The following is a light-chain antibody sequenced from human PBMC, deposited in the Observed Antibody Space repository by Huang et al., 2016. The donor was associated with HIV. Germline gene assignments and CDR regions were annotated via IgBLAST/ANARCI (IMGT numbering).Light chain of an antibody. CDR3: HQYNNWLLS. CDR2: GSS. Sequence: EIVMTQSPGTLSVSPGKRVTLSCRANRSVSTNLAWYQQRPGQAHRLLIYGSSTRAPGIPARFSGSGSGTDFSLTISSLQSEDFAVYYCHQYNNWLLSFGGGTRVDI. V-gene: IGKV3-15*01. CDR1: RSVSTN. J-gene: IGKJ4*01.